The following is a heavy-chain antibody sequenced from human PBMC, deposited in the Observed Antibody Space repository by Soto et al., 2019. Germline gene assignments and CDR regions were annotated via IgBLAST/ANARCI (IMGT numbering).Heavy chain of an antibody. CDR2: IREYGSNK. Sequence: GSLELSCATAGFPFRSYCMHWVPQGPGKGVEGGGVIREYGSNKYYADSVKGRFTISRDNSKNTLYLQMNSLRAEDTAVYYCARDRYSYYDFWSGSLPYYYYGMDVWGQGTTVTVSS. CDR1: GFPFRSYC. CDR3: ARDRYSYYDFWSGSLPYYYYGMDV. J-gene: IGHJ6*02. D-gene: IGHD3-3*01. V-gene: IGHV3-33*01.